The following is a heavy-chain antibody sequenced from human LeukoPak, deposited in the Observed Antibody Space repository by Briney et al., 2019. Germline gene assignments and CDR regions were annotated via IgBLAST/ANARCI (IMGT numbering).Heavy chain of an antibody. CDR1: GFTVSTNY. J-gene: IGHJ6*02. Sequence: GGSLRLSCAASGFTVSTNYMSWVRQAPGKGLEWVSVIYSGGSTYYADSVKGRFTISRDNSKNTLYLQMNSLRAEDTAVYYCAKSGAVAGTYYYYYYGMDVWGQGTTVTVSS. CDR2: IYSGGST. CDR3: AKSGAVAGTYYYYYYGMDV. D-gene: IGHD6-19*01. V-gene: IGHV3-66*01.